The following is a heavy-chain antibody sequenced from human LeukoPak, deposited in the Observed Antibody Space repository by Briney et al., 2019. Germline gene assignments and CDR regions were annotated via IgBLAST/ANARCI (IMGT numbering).Heavy chain of an antibody. J-gene: IGHJ4*02. V-gene: IGHV1-18*01. D-gene: IGHD3-9*01. CDR3: ARDLSGGKLRYFDWLPPDY. CDR1: GHTFTSYG. Sequence: ASVKVSCKASGHTFTSYGISWVRQAPGQGLEWMGWISAYNGNTNYAQKFQGRVTVTRDTSTSTVYMELSSLRSEDTAVYYCARDLSGGKLRYFDWLPPDYWGQGTLVTVSS. CDR2: ISAYNGNT.